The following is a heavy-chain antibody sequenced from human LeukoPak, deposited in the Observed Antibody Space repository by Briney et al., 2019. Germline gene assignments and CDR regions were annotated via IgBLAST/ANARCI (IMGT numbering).Heavy chain of an antibody. CDR3: ARDIGPRYCSGGSCYSGDY. J-gene: IGHJ4*02. D-gene: IGHD2-15*01. V-gene: IGHV1-46*01. CDR1: GYTFTGYY. Sequence: ASVKVSCKASGYTFTGYYMHWVRQAPGQGLEWMGIINPSGGSTSYAQKFQGRVTMTRDTSTSTVYMELSSLRSEDTAVYYCARDIGPRYCSGGSCYSGDYWGQGTLVTVSS. CDR2: INPSGGST.